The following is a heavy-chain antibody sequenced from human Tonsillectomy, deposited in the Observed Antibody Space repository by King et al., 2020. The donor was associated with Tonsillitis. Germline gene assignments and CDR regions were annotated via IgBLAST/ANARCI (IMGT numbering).Heavy chain of an antibody. CDR2: ISWNSGNI. CDR1: QFFFDDYA. D-gene: IGHD1-26*01. J-gene: IGHJ3*01. Sequence: VQLVESGGGLVQPGRSLRLSCAASQFFFDDYAMHWVRHAPGKGLEWVSGISWNSGNIRYAESVRGRFTISRDNAKKLLYLEMNGLRAEDTALYYCVRDMSSGSYYGAFDLWGLGTMVIVSS. CDR3: VRDMSSGSYYGAFDL. V-gene: IGHV3-9*01.